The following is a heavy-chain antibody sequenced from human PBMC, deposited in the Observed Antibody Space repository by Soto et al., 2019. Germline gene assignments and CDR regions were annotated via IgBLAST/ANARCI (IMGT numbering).Heavy chain of an antibody. CDR2: VNPSGGHT. CDR3: ARGGHVVVVTAAFDY. CDR1: GDTFTDYY. J-gene: IGHJ4*01. D-gene: IGHD2-21*02. V-gene: IGHV1-46*01. Sequence: ASVKVSCKASGDTFTDYYIHWVRQDPGQGLEWMGTVNPSGGHTTYAQHFLGRVTMTRDTSTSTLYMELTSLRSEDTAVYYCARGGHVVVVTAAFDYWGQGTLVTVSS.